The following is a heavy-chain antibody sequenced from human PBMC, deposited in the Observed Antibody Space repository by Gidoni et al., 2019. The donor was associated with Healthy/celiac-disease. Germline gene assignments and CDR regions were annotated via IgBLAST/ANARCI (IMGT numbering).Heavy chain of an antibody. J-gene: IGHJ3*02. CDR3: ANPGSYDSNAFDI. Sequence: EVQLLESGVGLVQPGGSLRLSCAASGITFSSYAMSWVRQAPGKGLEWVSAISGSGGSTYYADTVKGRFTISRDNSKNTLYLQMNSLRAEDTAVYYCANPGSYDSNAFDIWGQGTMVTVSS. CDR2: ISGSGGST. D-gene: IGHD3-22*01. CDR1: GITFSSYA. V-gene: IGHV3-23*01.